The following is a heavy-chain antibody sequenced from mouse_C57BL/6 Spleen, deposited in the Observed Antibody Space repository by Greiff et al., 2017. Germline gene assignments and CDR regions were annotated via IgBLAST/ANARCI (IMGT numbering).Heavy chain of an antibody. V-gene: IGHV5-4*01. D-gene: IGHD1-1*01. CDR3: ARGLRGYFDV. Sequence: EVQGVESGGGLVKPGGSLKLSCAASGFTFSSYAMSWVRQTPEKRLEWVATISDGGSYTYYPDNVKGRFTISRDNAKNNLYLQMSQLKSEDTAMYYCARGLRGYFDVWGTGTTVTVSS. CDR1: GFTFSSYA. J-gene: IGHJ1*03. CDR2: ISDGGSYT.